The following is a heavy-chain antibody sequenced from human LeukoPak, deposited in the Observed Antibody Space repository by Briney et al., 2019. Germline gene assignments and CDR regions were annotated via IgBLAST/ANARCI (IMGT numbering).Heavy chain of an antibody. CDR2: ISSSSSYT. CDR1: GFTFSDYY. CDR3: ARDRVQLWLPYYYYGMDV. Sequence: PGGSLTLSCAASGFTFSDYYMSWIRQAPGKGLEWVSYISSSSSYTNYADSVKGRFTISRDNAKNSLYLQMNSLRAEDTAVYYCARDRVQLWLPYYYYGMDVWGQGTLVTVSS. J-gene: IGHJ6*02. D-gene: IGHD5-18*01. V-gene: IGHV3-11*06.